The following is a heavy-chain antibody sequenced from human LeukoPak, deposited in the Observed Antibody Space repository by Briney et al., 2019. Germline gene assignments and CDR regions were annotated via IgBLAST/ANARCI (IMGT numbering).Heavy chain of an antibody. D-gene: IGHD1-26*01. J-gene: IGHJ2*01. CDR3: AKVGSGSYSAHNYWYFDL. V-gene: IGHV3-23*01. CDR1: GFTFSSYA. Sequence: GSLRLSCAASGFTFSSYAMSWVRQAPGKGLEWVSAISGSGGSTYYADSVKGRFTISRDNSKNTLYLQMNSLRAEDTAVYYCAKVGSGSYSAHNYWYFDLWGRGTLVTVSS. CDR2: ISGSGGST.